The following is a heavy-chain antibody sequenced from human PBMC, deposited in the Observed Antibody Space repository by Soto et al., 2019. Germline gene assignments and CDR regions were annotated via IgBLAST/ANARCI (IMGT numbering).Heavy chain of an antibody. J-gene: IGHJ5*02. Sequence: EVQLVESGGDLVQPGGSLRLSCAASGFSLSSSWMHWVRQAPGRGLVWVSGINGDGSRTNYADSVKGRFTISRDNAKNTLYLQMNSLRAEDTAVYSCARDDSSYSSFRLFEPWGHGTLVTVSS. CDR1: GFSLSSSW. CDR2: INGDGSRT. V-gene: IGHV3-74*01. D-gene: IGHD3-10*01. CDR3: ARDDSSYSSFRLFEP.